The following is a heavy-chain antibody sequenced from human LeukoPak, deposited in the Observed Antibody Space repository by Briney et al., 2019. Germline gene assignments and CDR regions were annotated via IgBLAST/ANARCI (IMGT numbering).Heavy chain of an antibody. V-gene: IGHV4-59*12. CDR3: ARDVTGGSRYYYGSRNDAFDI. CDR1: GGSISSYY. Sequence: PSETLSLTCTVSGGSISSYYWSWIRQPPGKGLEWIGYIYYSGSTNYNPSLKSRVTISVDTSKNQFSLKLSSVTAADTAVYYCARDVTGGSRYYYGSRNDAFDIWGQGTMVTVSS. J-gene: IGHJ3*02. D-gene: IGHD3-10*01. CDR2: IYYSGST.